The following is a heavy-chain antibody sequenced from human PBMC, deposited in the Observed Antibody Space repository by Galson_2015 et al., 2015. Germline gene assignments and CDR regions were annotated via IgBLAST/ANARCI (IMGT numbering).Heavy chain of an antibody. Sequence: SLRLSCAASGFTFSTYPMHWVRQAPGKGPEWVAVIANDGSNKYYADSVKGRFPISRDNSKNTLYLQMNSLRAEDTAVYYCARDGGGWNHPGNYYYMDVWGKGTTVTVSS. J-gene: IGHJ6*03. D-gene: IGHD1-14*01. V-gene: IGHV3-30*01. CDR3: ARDGGGWNHPGNYYYMDV. CDR1: GFTFSTYP. CDR2: IANDGSNK.